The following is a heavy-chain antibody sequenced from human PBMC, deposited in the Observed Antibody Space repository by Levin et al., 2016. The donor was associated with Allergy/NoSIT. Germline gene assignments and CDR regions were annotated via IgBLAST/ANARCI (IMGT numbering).Heavy chain of an antibody. CDR2: IYYSGST. V-gene: IGHV4-59*01. CDR3: ARVPAIYHTTAAFDY. Sequence: WIRQPPGKGLEWIGNIYYSGSTDYSPSLRSRVTISVDTSKNHFSLKLSSVTAADTAVYFCARVPAIYHTTAAFDYWGQGTLVTVSS. D-gene: IGHD1-14*01. J-gene: IGHJ4*02.